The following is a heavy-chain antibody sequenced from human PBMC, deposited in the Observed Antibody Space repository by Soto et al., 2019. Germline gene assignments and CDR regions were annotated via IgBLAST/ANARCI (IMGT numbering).Heavy chain of an antibody. D-gene: IGHD3-10*01. CDR2: IKSDGSSI. J-gene: IGHJ4*02. Sequence: EVQLVESGGGLVQPGGSLRLSCAASGFTFSNYWMHWVRQAPGKGLVWVSRIKSDGSSISYADSVMGRFTISRDNARNTLYLQMNSLRAEDTAVYYCARGGFSGSGSYIQGDYWGQGTLVTVSS. CDR1: GFTFSNYW. V-gene: IGHV3-74*01. CDR3: ARGGFSGSGSYIQGDY.